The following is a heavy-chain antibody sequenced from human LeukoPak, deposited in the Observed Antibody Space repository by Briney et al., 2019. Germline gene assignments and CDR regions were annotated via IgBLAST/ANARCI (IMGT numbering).Heavy chain of an antibody. CDR3: ARDRYSGSYPLDY. CDR1: GFSFSDYY. D-gene: IGHD1-26*01. J-gene: IGHJ4*02. CDR2: ISSSGSTI. Sequence: GGSLRLSCVASGFSFSDYYMSWIRQAPGKGLQWVSFISSSGSTIYYADSVKGRFTISRDNAKNSLYLQMSSLRAEDTAMYYCARDRYSGSYPLDYWGQGILVTVSS. V-gene: IGHV3-11*01.